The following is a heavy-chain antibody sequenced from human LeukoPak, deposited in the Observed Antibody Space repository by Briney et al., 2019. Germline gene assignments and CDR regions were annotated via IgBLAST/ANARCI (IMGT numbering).Heavy chain of an antibody. V-gene: IGHV3-23*01. CDR1: GFTFNSYA. Sequence: GGSLRLSCAASGFTFNSYAMTWVRRAPGKGLEWVAALSRVGGNTYYADSVKGRFTISGDNSKNTLYLQMNSLRAGDTAVDDCAKEDRTFGVVIGVDYWGQGTLVTVSS. CDR3: AKEDRTFGVVIGVDY. J-gene: IGHJ4*02. D-gene: IGHD3-16*02. CDR2: LSRVGGNT.